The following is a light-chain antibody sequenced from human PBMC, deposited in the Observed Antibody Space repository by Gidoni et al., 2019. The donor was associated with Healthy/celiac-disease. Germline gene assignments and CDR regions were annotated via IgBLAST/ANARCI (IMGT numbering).Light chain of an antibody. CDR3: QQSYSTPPA. J-gene: IGKJ2*01. CDR1: QSISSY. V-gene: IGKV1-39*01. Sequence: DIQMTQSPSSLSASVGDSVTITCRASQSISSYLNWYQQKPGKAPKLLIYAASSLQSGVPSRFSGSGSGTDFTLTISSLQPEDFATYYCQQSYSTPPAFGQGTKREIK. CDR2: AAS.